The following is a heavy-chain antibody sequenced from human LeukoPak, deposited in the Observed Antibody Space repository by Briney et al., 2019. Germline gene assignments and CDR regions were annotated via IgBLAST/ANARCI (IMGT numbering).Heavy chain of an antibody. CDR1: GYTFTSYG. V-gene: IGHV1-18*01. J-gene: IGHJ6*02. CDR2: ISAYNGNT. Sequence: GASVKVSCKASGYTFTSYGISWVRQAPGQGLEWMGWISAYNGNTDYAQKLQGRVTMTTDTSTSTAYMELSSLRSEDTAVYYCARVDYYGSGSYLREYYYYGMDVWGQGTTVTVSS. D-gene: IGHD3-10*01. CDR3: ARVDYYGSGSYLREYYYYGMDV.